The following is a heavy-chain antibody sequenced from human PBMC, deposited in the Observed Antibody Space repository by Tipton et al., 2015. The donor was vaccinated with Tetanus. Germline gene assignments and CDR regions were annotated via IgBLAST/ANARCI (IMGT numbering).Heavy chain of an antibody. V-gene: IGHV3-30*18. Sequence: SLRLSCAASGFTFSSYGMHWVRQAPGKGLEWVAVISYDGSNKYYADSVKGRFTISRDNSKNTLYLQMNSLRAEDTAVYYCAKDSPTYYDFWSGYHGPVEEENWGQGTLVTVSS. CDR3: AKDSPTYYDFWSGYHGPVEEEN. D-gene: IGHD3-3*01. CDR2: ISYDGSNK. CDR1: GFTFSSYG. J-gene: IGHJ4*02.